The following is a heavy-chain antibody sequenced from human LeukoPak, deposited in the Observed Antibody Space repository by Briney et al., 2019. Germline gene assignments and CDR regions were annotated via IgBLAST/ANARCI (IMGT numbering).Heavy chain of an antibody. J-gene: IGHJ4*02. V-gene: IGHV7-4-1*02. CDR2: INTNTGKP. D-gene: IGHD3-10*01. Sequence: ASVKVSCKASGYTFNTYAMNWVRQAPGQGLEWMGWINTNTGKPTYVQGFRGRFDFSLDTSVSTAYLQISSLKTEDTAVYYCARRSGIGESVSHDYWGQGTLVTVSS. CDR1: GYTFNTYA. CDR3: ARRSGIGESVSHDY.